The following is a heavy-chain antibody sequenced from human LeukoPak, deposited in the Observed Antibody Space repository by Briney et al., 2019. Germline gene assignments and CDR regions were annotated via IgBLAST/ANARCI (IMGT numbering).Heavy chain of an antibody. Sequence: PGGSLRLSCAVSGFTFSNYWMSWVRQAPGKGLESVANIKQDGSEKNYVDSVKGRFTISRDNAKKSLYLQMNSLRVEDTAVYYCATVHQDGHNKNYLDYWGQGTLVTVSS. CDR3: ATVHQDGHNKNYLDY. CDR1: GFTFSNYW. J-gene: IGHJ4*02. D-gene: IGHD5-24*01. CDR2: IKQDGSEK. V-gene: IGHV3-7*01.